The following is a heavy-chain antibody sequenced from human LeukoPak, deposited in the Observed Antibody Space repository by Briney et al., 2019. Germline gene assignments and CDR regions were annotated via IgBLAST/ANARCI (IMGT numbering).Heavy chain of an antibody. D-gene: IGHD2-15*01. Sequence: GGSLRLSCAASGFTFSSYAMHWVRQAPGKGLEWVAVISYDGSNKYYADSVKGRFTISRDNSKNTLYLQMNSLRAEDTAVYYCARDDLDVVVVAATHDAFDIWGQGTMVTVSS. CDR2: ISYDGSNK. CDR3: ARDDLDVVVVAATHDAFDI. CDR1: GFTFSSYA. J-gene: IGHJ3*02. V-gene: IGHV3-30*04.